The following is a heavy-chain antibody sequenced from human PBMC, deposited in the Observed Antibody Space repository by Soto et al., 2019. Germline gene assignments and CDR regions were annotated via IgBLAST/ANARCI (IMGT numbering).Heavy chain of an antibody. D-gene: IGHD3-3*01. Sequence: GGSLRLSCAASGVTFSSYGMHWVRQAPGKGLEWVAVISYDGSNKYYADSVKGRFTISRDNSKNTLYLQMNGLRAEDTAVYYCAKDPYDFWSGYLVPAAYYYYGMDVWGQGTTVTVSS. V-gene: IGHV3-30*18. CDR3: AKDPYDFWSGYLVPAAYYYYGMDV. CDR1: GVTFSSYG. CDR2: ISYDGSNK. J-gene: IGHJ6*02.